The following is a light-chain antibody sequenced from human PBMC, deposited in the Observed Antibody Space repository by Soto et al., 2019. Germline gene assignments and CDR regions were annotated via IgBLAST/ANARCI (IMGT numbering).Light chain of an antibody. Sequence: DIQLTQSPSFLSASVGDRVTITCRASQGISSHLAWYQQKPGKAPKLLIYAASTLQSGVPSRFSGRGSGTEFTLTLSSRQPEDFATYYCQPLNSYPRTFGQGTRLEIK. V-gene: IGKV1-9*01. J-gene: IGKJ5*01. CDR3: QPLNSYPRT. CDR2: AAS. CDR1: QGISSH.